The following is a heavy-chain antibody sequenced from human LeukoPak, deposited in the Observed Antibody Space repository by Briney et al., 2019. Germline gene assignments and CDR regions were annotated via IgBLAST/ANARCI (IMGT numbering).Heavy chain of an antibody. CDR1: GGTFSSYT. D-gene: IGHD3-3*01. Sequence: SVKVSCKASGGTFSSYTISWVRQAPGQGLEWMGGIIPIFGIANYAQKFQGRVTITTDESTSTAYMELSSLRSEDTAVYYCRVVISITDTWGQGTLVTVSS. CDR3: RVVISITDT. J-gene: IGHJ4*02. V-gene: IGHV1-69*05. CDR2: IIPIFGIA.